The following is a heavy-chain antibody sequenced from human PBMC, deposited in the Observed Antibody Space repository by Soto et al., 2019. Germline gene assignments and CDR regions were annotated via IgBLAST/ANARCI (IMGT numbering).Heavy chain of an antibody. Sequence: GESLKISCKGSGYSFTSYWIGWVRQMPWKGLEWMGIIYPGDSDTRYSPSFQGQVTISADKSISTAYLQWSSLKASDTAMYYCARTSSIAARNHHGMDVWGQGTTVTVSS. CDR1: GYSFTSYW. CDR2: IYPGDSDT. J-gene: IGHJ6*02. V-gene: IGHV5-51*01. CDR3: ARTSSIAARNHHGMDV. D-gene: IGHD6-6*01.